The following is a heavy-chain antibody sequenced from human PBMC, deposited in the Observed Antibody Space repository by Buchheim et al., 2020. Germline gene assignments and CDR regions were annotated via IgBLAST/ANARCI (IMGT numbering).Heavy chain of an antibody. CDR3: ARAPGGDYYNWYFDL. D-gene: IGHD3-10*01. CDR1: GGSFSGYY. J-gene: IGHJ2*01. V-gene: IGHV4-34*01. CDR2: INHGGST. Sequence: QVQLQQWGAGLLKPSETLSLTCAVYGGSFSGYYWSWIRQPPGKGLEWIGEINHGGSTNYNPSLTSRVTVSVDTSMNQFSLKLNSVTAADTAVYYCARAPGGDYYNWYFDLWGRGTL.